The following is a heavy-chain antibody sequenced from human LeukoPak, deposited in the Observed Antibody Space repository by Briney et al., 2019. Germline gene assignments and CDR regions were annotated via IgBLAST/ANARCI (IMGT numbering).Heavy chain of an antibody. Sequence: ASVKVSCKASGYTFTSYAMHWVRQAPGQRLEWMGWINAGNGNTKYSQKFQGRVTITRDTSASTAYMELSSLRSEDTAVYYCAREVRIVGAAKPFGYWGQGTLVTVSS. CDR1: GYTFTSYA. D-gene: IGHD1-26*01. J-gene: IGHJ4*02. CDR2: INAGNGNT. CDR3: AREVRIVGAAKPFGY. V-gene: IGHV1-3*01.